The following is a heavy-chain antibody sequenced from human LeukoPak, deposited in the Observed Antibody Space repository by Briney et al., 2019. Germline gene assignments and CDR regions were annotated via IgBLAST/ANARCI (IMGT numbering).Heavy chain of an antibody. CDR3: ARNSYYDFWSGYYSYYYYYYMDV. V-gene: IGHV3-9*01. CDR2: ISWNSGSI. CDR1: GFTFDDYA. J-gene: IGHJ6*03. D-gene: IGHD3-3*01. Sequence: GRSLRLSCAASGFTFDDYAMHWVRQAPGKGLEWVSGISWNSGSIGYADSVKGRFTISRDNAKNSLYLQMNSLRAEDTAVYYCARNSYYDFWSGYYSYYYYYYMDVWGKGTTVTVSS.